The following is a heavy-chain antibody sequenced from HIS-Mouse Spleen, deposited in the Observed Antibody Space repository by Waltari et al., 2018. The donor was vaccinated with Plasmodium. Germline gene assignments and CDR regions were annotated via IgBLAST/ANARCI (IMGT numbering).Heavy chain of an antibody. Sequence: SGYTFTGYYMHWVRQAPGQGLEWMGWINPNSGGTNYAQKFQGRVTMTRETSISTAYMERSRLRSDDTAVYYCARVLGYKAAAGTFVEYFQHWGQGTLVTVSS. V-gene: IGHV1-2*02. D-gene: IGHD6-13*01. CDR2: INPNSGGT. CDR3: ARVLGYKAAAGTFVEYFQH. J-gene: IGHJ1*01. CDR1: GYTFTGYY.